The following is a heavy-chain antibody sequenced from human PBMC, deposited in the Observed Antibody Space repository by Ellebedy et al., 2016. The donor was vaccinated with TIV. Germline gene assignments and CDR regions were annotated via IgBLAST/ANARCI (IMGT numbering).Heavy chain of an antibody. V-gene: IGHV4-59*08. Sequence: SETLSLTCTVSGSSISDYYWTWIRQPPGKGLEWIGYIYYPIGSSSYSPSLKSRVTISVDTSKNQFSLKLYSVTAADTALYYCARHIVVPTPGFDYWGQGALVTVSS. J-gene: IGHJ4*02. D-gene: IGHD1-26*01. CDR3: ARHIVVPTPGFDY. CDR1: GSSISDYY. CDR2: IYYPIGSS.